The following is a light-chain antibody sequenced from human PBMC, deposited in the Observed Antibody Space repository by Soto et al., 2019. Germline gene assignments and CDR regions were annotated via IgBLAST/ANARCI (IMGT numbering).Light chain of an antibody. V-gene: IGKV3-15*01. J-gene: IGKJ2*01. CDR1: QSVSSN. CDR3: QQYNNWPPYT. CDR2: GAS. Sequence: EIVMTQSPATLSVSPGERATLSCRASQSVSSNLAWYQQKPGQAPRLLIYGASTMAAGIPATFSGSGSGTEFTLTISSLQSEDFAVYDCQQYNNWPPYTFGQGTKLEIK.